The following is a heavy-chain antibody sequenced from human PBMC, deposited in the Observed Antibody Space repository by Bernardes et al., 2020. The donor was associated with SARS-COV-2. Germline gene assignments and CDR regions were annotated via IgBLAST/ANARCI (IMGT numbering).Heavy chain of an antibody. CDR3: VRGGLKYAYDY. CDR1: GFIFNHHW. V-gene: IGHV3-74*01. Sequence: GGSLSRSCAVSGFIFNHHWMHWVRPIPGKGLVWVAQINPDGSATSYADSVKGRFIISRDNAKTTLYLQMSSLRGDDTALYSCVRGGLKYAYDYWGQGTLVTVSS. D-gene: IGHD2-2*01. CDR2: INPDGSAT. J-gene: IGHJ4*02.